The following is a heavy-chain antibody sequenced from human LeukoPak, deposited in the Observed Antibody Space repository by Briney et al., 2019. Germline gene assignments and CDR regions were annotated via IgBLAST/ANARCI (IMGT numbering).Heavy chain of an antibody. D-gene: IGHD2-15*01. CDR1: GGSISSYY. V-gene: IGHV4-59*08. CDR2: IYYSGST. J-gene: IGHJ4*02. CDR3: AGHKHDYSARRSFPGGY. Sequence: PSETLSLTCTVSGGSISSYYWSWIRQPPGKGLEWIGYIYYSGSTNYNPSLKNRVTISVDTSKNQFSLKLSSVTAADTAVYYCAGHKHDYSARRSFPGGYWGQGTLVTVSS.